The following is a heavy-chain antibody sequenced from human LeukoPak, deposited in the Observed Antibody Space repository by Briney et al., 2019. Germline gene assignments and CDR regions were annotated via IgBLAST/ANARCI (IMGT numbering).Heavy chain of an antibody. CDR3: ATYYEILTAYTFDS. CDR2: IYYSGST. CDR1: GGSISSGGYY. V-gene: IGHV4-31*03. D-gene: IGHD3-9*01. J-gene: IGHJ4*02. Sequence: PSETLSLTCTVSGGSISSGGYYWSWIRQHPGKGLEWIGYIYYSGSTYYNPSLKSRVTISVDTSKNQFSLKLTSVTAADTAVYYCATYYEILTAYTFDSWGQGTLVTVSS.